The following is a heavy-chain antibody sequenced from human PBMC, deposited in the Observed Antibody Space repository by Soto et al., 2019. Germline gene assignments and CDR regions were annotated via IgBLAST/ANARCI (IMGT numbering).Heavy chain of an antibody. Sequence: GGSLRLSCAASGFTFSSYWMHWVRQAPGKGLVWVSRINSDGSSTSYADSVKGRFTISRDNAENTLYLQMNSLRAEDTAVYYCARGQCSGGSCYPDYWGQGTLVTVSS. CDR2: INSDGSST. CDR1: GFTFSSYW. D-gene: IGHD2-15*01. J-gene: IGHJ4*02. V-gene: IGHV3-74*01. CDR3: ARGQCSGGSCYPDY.